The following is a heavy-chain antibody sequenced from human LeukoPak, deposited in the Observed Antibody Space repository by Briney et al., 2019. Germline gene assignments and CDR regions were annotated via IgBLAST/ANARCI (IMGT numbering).Heavy chain of an antibody. Sequence: GGSLRLSCAASGFTCSNYGIHWVRQAPGKGLEWVAVIWYDGINKYYADSVKGRFTISRDNSKNTVYLQMNSLRVEETALYYCARGHYGDNACWLDPWGQGTLVTVS. CDR1: GFTCSNYG. V-gene: IGHV3-33*01. J-gene: IGHJ5*02. CDR3: ARGHYGDNACWLDP. CDR2: IWYDGINK. D-gene: IGHD4-17*01.